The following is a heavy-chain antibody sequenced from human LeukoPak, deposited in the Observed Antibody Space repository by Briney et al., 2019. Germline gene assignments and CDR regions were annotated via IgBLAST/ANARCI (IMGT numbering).Heavy chain of an antibody. CDR3: ASQQLAPYYFDY. Sequence: SGTLSLTCTVSGGSISSYYWSWIRQPPGKGLEWIGYIYYSGSTNYNPSLKSRLTISVDTSKNHFSLKLISVTAADTAVYYCASQQLAPYYFDYWGQGTLVTVSS. J-gene: IGHJ4*02. CDR2: IYYSGST. CDR1: GGSISSYY. D-gene: IGHD6-13*01. V-gene: IGHV4-59*01.